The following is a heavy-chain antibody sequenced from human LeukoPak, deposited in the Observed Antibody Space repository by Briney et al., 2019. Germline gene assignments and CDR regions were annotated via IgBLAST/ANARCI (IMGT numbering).Heavy chain of an antibody. CDR2: IWDDGSKK. Sequence: PGGSLRLSCSASGFAFRSYGMHWVRQAPGKGLEWVALIWDDGSKKYYGDSVRGRFTISRDNAKNSLYLQMNSLRAEDTAVYYCARGLYGSGTFDYWGQGTLVTVSS. CDR1: GFAFRSYG. CDR3: ARGLYGSGTFDY. J-gene: IGHJ4*02. D-gene: IGHD3-10*01. V-gene: IGHV3-33*01.